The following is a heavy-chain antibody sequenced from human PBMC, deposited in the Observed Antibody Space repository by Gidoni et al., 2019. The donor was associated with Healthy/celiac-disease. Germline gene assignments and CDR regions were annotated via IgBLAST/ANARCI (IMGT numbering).Heavy chain of an antibody. D-gene: IGHD2-8*02. J-gene: IGHJ3*02. CDR3: AHSRPTYWYGDAFDI. Sequence: QITLKESGPTPVKPTQTLTLNCTFSGFSLSTSGVGVGWIRQPPGKALEWLALFYWDDDKSYSPSLKNRLTITKDTSKNQLVLTMTNMDPVDTATYYCAHSRPTYWYGDAFDIWGQGTMVTVSS. CDR1: GFSLSTSGVG. V-gene: IGHV2-5*02. CDR2: FYWDDDK.